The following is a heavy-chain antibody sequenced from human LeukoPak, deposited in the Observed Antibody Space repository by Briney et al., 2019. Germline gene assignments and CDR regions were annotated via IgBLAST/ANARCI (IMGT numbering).Heavy chain of an antibody. Sequence: SETLSLTCAVSGVSLRGVTSNWIRQPPGKGLEWIGEINHSGSTNYSPSLKSRVTISVDTSKNQFSLGLSSVTAADTAVYYCARGSYNWNDSFEYWGQGILVTVSS. V-gene: IGHV4-34*01. CDR3: ARGSYNWNDSFEY. CDR2: INHSGST. CDR1: GVSLRGVT. D-gene: IGHD1-20*01. J-gene: IGHJ4*02.